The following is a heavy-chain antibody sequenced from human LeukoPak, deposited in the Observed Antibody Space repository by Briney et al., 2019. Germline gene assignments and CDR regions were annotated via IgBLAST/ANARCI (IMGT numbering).Heavy chain of an antibody. V-gene: IGHV3-21*01. CDR3: ARDALHDYSNLDDYYMDV. Sequence: GGSLRLSCAASGFTFSSYSMNWVRQAPGKGLEWVSSISSSSSYIYYADSVKGRFTISRDNAKNSLYLQMNSLRAEDTAVYYCARDALHDYSNLDDYYMDVWGKGTTVTVSS. CDR2: ISSSSSYI. D-gene: IGHD4-11*01. CDR1: GFTFSSYS. J-gene: IGHJ6*03.